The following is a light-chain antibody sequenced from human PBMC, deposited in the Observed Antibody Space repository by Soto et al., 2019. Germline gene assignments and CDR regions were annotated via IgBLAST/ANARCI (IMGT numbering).Light chain of an antibody. CDR1: RSVNSRY. CDR2: GTS. Sequence: EIVLTQSPGTLSLSPGDRATLSCRASRSVNSRYLAWYQQKPGQAPRLLIYGTSTRATGIPDRFSGSGSGTDFTLTISRLEPEDFAVYHCHQYGYSPNTFGQGTTLEIK. V-gene: IGKV3-20*01. CDR3: HQYGYSPNT. J-gene: IGKJ2*01.